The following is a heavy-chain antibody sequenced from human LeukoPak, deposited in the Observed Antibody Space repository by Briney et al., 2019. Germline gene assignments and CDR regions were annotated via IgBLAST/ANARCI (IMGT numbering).Heavy chain of an antibody. J-gene: IGHJ4*02. CDR3: ARSRFRYYDFWSGFDY. Sequence: PSETLSLTCTVSGGSISSYYWSWIRQPPGKGLEWIGYIYYSGSTNYNPSLKSRVTISVDTSKNQFSLKLSSVTAADTAVYYCARSRFRYYDFWSGFDYWGQGTLVTVSS. CDR2: IYYSGST. CDR1: GGSISSYY. V-gene: IGHV4-59*01. D-gene: IGHD3-3*01.